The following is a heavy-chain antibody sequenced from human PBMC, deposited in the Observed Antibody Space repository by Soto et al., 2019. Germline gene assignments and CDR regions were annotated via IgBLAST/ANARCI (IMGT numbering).Heavy chain of an antibody. J-gene: IGHJ5*02. CDR1: GDSSSTSTYS. D-gene: IGHD6-19*01. CDR2: IYHSGVT. CDR3: ARMPYTSGLRFDP. V-gene: IGHV4-30-2*01. Sequence: TSETLSLTCSFSGDSSSTSTYSWSWIRQPPGKALEWVGFIYHSGVTSYNPSLKSRVSISLDMSNNQCTLNLRSVTAADTAVYYCARMPYTSGLRFDPWGPGTLVTVSS.